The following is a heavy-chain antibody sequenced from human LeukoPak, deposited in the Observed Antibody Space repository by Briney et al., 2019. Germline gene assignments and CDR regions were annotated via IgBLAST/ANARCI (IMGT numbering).Heavy chain of an antibody. Sequence: ASVKVSCKASGYTFTGYYMHWVRQAPGQGLEWMGWINPNSGGTNYAQKFQGRVTMTRDTSISTAYMELSSLRSEDTAVYYCARSEIILTGYYLDYWGQGTLVTVSS. D-gene: IGHD3-9*01. CDR3: ARSEIILTGYYLDY. J-gene: IGHJ4*02. V-gene: IGHV1-2*02. CDR1: GYTFTGYY. CDR2: INPNSGGT.